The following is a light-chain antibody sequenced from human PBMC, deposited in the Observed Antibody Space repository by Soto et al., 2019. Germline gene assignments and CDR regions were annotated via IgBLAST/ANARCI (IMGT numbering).Light chain of an antibody. CDR3: CSYAGSYTLV. J-gene: IGLJ2*01. CDR2: DVS. Sequence: QSALTQPRSVSGSPGQSVTISCTGTSSDVGGYNYVSWYQQHPGKAPKLMIYDVSKRPSGVPDRFSGSKSGNTASLTISGLQVEAEADYYCCSYAGSYTLVFGGGTKVTVL. CDR1: SSDVGGYNY. V-gene: IGLV2-11*01.